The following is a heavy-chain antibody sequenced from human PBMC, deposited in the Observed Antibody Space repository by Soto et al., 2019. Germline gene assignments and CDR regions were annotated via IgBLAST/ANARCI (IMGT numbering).Heavy chain of an antibody. CDR1: GVFIRNNY. V-gene: IGHV4-59*08. CDR3: ARLGGSYQAFDN. J-gene: IGHJ4*02. CDR2: IYYTGTS. D-gene: IGHD3-3*01. Sequence: PDTLSLTCTVSGVFIRNNYWSWILQPPGKGLEWVGYIYYTGTSKYNPSLKSRVTISVDSSKNQFSLKLDSVTAADTAVYYCARLGGSYQAFDNWGQGTLVSVSS.